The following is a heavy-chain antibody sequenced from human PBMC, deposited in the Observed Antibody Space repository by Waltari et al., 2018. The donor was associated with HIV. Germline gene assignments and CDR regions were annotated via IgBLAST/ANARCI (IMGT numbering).Heavy chain of an antibody. Sequence: QVQLQESGPGLVKPSETLSLTCTVSGGSANRGSNYWRWIRQPPGMGLELSVYIYYNWSNHYNPSLKSRFTISLVTSENQFSLILKSVTAADTAVYFCARGQRYSGSYYFDYWGQGTPVTVSS. CDR2: IYYNWSN. CDR3: ARGQRYSGSYYFDY. V-gene: IGHV4-61*01. J-gene: IGHJ4*02. CDR1: GGSANRGSNY. D-gene: IGHD1-26*01.